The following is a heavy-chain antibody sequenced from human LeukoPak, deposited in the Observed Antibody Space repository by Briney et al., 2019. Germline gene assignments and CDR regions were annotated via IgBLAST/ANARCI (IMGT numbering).Heavy chain of an antibody. CDR1: GYTFTGYY. D-gene: IGHD4-11*01. Sequence: GASVKVSCKASGYTFTGYYMHWVRQATGQGLEWMGWMNPNSGNTGYAQKFQGRVTMTRNTSISTAYMELSSLRSEDTAVYYCARGRGSNSYFDYWGQGTLVTVSS. J-gene: IGHJ4*02. CDR3: ARGRGSNSYFDY. CDR2: MNPNSGNT. V-gene: IGHV1-8*02.